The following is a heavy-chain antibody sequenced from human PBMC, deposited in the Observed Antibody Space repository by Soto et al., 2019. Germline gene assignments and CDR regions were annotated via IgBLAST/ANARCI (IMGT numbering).Heavy chain of an antibody. CDR2: INHSGST. J-gene: IGHJ5*02. V-gene: IGHV4-34*01. CDR3: ARGIEGFLEWLSP. Sequence: SETLSLTCAVYGGSFSGYYWSWIRQPPGKGLEWIGEINHSGSTNYNPSLKSRVTISVDTSKNQFSLKLSSVTAADTAVFYGARGIEGFLEWLSPWGKGTLVTVDS. CDR1: GGSFSGYY. D-gene: IGHD3-3*01.